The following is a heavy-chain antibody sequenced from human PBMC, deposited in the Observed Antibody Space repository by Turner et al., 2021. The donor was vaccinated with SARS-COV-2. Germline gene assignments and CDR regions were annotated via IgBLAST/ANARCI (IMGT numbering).Heavy chain of an antibody. V-gene: IGHV4-59*08. CDR3: ARHQGSTSGYNHGMNV. CDR1: GGSISSKS. J-gene: IGHJ6*02. CDR2: FYIIESS. Sequence: VPLQESGPGLVRPSEPLSLTCIVSGGSISSKSWGWIRRSPRMGMEWIGYFYIIESSDYYPTLRSRVTISVDTSKNQLSLNLISMTAADTALYYCARHQGSTSGYNHGMNVWGQGTAVIVSS. D-gene: IGHD1-1*01.